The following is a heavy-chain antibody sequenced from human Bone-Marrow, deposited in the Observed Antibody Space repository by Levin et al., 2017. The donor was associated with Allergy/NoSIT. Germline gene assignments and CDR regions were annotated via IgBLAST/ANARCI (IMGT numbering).Heavy chain of an antibody. CDR1: GYTFTRYF. D-gene: IGHD4-17*01. CDR3: ARGPTTVTTPDY. CDR2: INPSSGET. J-gene: IGHJ4*02. Sequence: ASVKVSCKASGYTFTRYFLHWVRQAPGQGLEWMGRINPSSGETNYAQRFQGRVTMTRDTSINTAYRELSRLRSDDTAVYYCARGPTTVTTPDYWGQGSLVTVSS. V-gene: IGHV1-2*06.